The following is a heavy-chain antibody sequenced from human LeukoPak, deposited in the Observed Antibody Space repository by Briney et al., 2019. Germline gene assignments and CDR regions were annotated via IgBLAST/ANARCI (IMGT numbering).Heavy chain of an antibody. V-gene: IGHV3-48*03. CDR3: ARDGPGYSFDY. D-gene: IGHD5-18*01. Sequence: GGSLRLSCAASGFTFSGYEMNWVRQAPGKGLEWVSCTSTSGNTIYYADSLKGRFTVSRDNARNSLYLQVDSLRAEDTAIYYCARDGPGYSFDYWGQGTLVTVSS. CDR2: TSTSGNTI. J-gene: IGHJ4*02. CDR1: GFTFSGYE.